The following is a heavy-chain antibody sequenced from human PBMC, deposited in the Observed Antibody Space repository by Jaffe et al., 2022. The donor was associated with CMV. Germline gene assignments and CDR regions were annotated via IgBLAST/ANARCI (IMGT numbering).Heavy chain of an antibody. V-gene: IGHV1-18*04. J-gene: IGHJ6*03. Sequence: QVQLVQSGAEVKKPGASVKVSCKASGYTFTSYGISWVRQAPGQGLEWMGWISAYNGNTNYAQKLQGRVTMTTDTSTSTAYMELRSLRSDDTAVYYCARVPVLLWFGELLPRDYYYYYYMDVWGKGTTVTVSS. D-gene: IGHD3-10*01. CDR1: GYTFTSYG. CDR3: ARVPVLLWFGELLPRDYYYYYYMDV. CDR2: ISAYNGNT.